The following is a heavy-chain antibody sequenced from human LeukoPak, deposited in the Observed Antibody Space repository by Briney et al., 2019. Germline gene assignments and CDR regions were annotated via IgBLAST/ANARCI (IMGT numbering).Heavy chain of an antibody. J-gene: IGHJ4*02. D-gene: IGHD2-2*01. Sequence: PSETLSLTCAVYGGSFSGYYWSWIRQPPGKGLEWIGEINHSGSTNCNPSLKSRVTISVDTSKNQFSLKLSSVTAADTAVYYCARGKPDMAVVVVPAAMAPVFDYWGQGTLVTVSS. CDR2: INHSGST. V-gene: IGHV4-34*01. CDR1: GGSFSGYY. CDR3: ARGKPDMAVVVVPAAMAPVFDY.